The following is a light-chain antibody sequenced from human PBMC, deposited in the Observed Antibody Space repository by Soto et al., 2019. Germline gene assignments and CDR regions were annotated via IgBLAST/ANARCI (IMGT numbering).Light chain of an antibody. CDR2: EVS. CDR3: SSYGGDNDYV. CDR1: SSDVGGYNY. J-gene: IGLJ1*01. Sequence: QSALTQPPSASGSPGQSVTISCTGTSSDVGGYNYVSWYQQHPGKAPKLMIYEVSKRPSGVPDRFSGSKSGNTASLTVSGLQAEDAADYYCSSYGGDNDYVFGTGTKVTVL. V-gene: IGLV2-8*01.